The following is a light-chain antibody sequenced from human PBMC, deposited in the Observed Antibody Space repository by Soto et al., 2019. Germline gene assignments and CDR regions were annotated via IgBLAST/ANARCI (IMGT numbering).Light chain of an antibody. CDR2: WAS. J-gene: IGKJ4*01. Sequence: DIVMTQSPDSLAVSLGERATINCKSSQSVLHSSNNMNYLTWYQHKPGQPPKVLIYWASTRESGVPDRFSGSGSGTDFTLTISSLQAEDVAVHYCQQYHSAPLTFGGGTKVEI. V-gene: IGKV4-1*01. CDR1: QSVLHSSNNMNY. CDR3: QQYHSAPLT.